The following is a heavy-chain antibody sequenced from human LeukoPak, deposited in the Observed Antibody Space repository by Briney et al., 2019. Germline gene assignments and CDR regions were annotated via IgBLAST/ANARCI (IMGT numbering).Heavy chain of an antibody. D-gene: IGHD2-21*02. J-gene: IGHJ3*02. CDR1: GGTFSSYA. V-gene: IGHV1-69*05. Sequence: SSVKVSCKASGGTFSSYAISWVRQAPGQGLEWMGRIIPIFGTANYAQKFQGRVTITTDESMSTAYMELSSLRSEDTAVYYCARVKPRLAYCGGDCFDAFDIWGQGTMVTVSS. CDR3: ARVKPRLAYCGGDCFDAFDI. CDR2: IIPIFGTA.